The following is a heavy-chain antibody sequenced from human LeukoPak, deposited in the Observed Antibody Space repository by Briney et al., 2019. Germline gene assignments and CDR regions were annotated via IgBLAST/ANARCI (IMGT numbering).Heavy chain of an antibody. CDR2: VKRKIDGETT. J-gene: IGHJ4*02. CDR1: GFTFSNAW. CDR3: TTDSAAH. V-gene: IGHV3-15*01. Sequence: PGGSLRLSFAASGFTFSNAWMTWVRQAPGKGLEWVGRVKRKIDGETTDYAAAVKGRFAISRDDSKNTVYLQMNSLKTEDTALYYCTTDSAAHWGQGTLVTVSS.